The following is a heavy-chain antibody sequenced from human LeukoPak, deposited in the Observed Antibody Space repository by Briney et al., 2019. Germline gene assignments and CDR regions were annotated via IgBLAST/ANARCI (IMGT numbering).Heavy chain of an antibody. J-gene: IGHJ4*02. CDR3: ARLVGAFPYQFAL. Sequence: SETLSLTCTVSGGSISTYYWSWIRQPPGKRLEWIGYIYSSGSTNYNPSLKSRVTISIDTSKNQFSLKLTSVPAADTAIYYCARLVGAFPYQFALWGQGTLVTVSS. D-gene: IGHD1-26*01. V-gene: IGHV4-59*08. CDR2: IYSSGST. CDR1: GGSISTYY.